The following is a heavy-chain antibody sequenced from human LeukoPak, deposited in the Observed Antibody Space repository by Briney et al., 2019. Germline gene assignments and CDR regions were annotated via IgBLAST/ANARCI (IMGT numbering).Heavy chain of an antibody. CDR1: GFTFSSYA. D-gene: IGHD1-26*01. V-gene: IGHV3-23*01. CDR2: ISGSGGGT. Sequence: PGGSLRLSCAASGFTFSSYAMSWVRQAPGKGLEWVSAISGSGGGTYYADSVKGRFTISRDNSKNTLYLQIDSLRAEDTAVYYCAKETSSGNFVTIDCWGQGTLVTVSS. CDR3: AKETSSGNFVTIDC. J-gene: IGHJ4*02.